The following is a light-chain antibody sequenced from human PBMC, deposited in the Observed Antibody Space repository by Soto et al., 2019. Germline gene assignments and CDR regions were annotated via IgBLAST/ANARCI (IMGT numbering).Light chain of an antibody. CDR1: QSISSW. CDR2: DAS. Sequence: DIQMTQSPSTLSASVGDRVTITCRASQSISSWLAWYQQKPGEAPKLLIYDASDLEIGVPSRFSGSQSGTEFTLTISSLQPDDFETYYCQQYNSNSGTFGQGTKVEIK. J-gene: IGKJ1*01. CDR3: QQYNSNSGT. V-gene: IGKV1-5*01.